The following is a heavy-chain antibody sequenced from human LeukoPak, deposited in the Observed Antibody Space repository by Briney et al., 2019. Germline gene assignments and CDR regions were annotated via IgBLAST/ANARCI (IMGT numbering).Heavy chain of an antibody. CDR2: MNPNSGNT. Sequence: ASVKVSCKASGYTFTSYAINWVRQATGQGLEWMGWMNPNSGNTGYAQKFQGRVTMTRNTSISTAYMELSSLRSEDTAVYYCARPRGYSGYGPKRVYGMDVWGQGTTVTVSS. CDR1: GYTFTSYA. CDR3: ARPRGYSGYGPKRVYGMDV. V-gene: IGHV1-8*01. D-gene: IGHD5-12*01. J-gene: IGHJ6*02.